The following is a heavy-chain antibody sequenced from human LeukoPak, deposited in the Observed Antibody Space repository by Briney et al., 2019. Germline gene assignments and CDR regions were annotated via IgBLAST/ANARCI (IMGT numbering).Heavy chain of an antibody. CDR3: ARGSKRRQLLAFDY. D-gene: IGHD2-2*01. J-gene: IGHJ4*02. V-gene: IGHV4-34*01. CDR1: GGSFSGYY. CDR2: INHSGST. Sequence: SETLSLTCAVYGGSFSGYYWSWIRQPPGKGLEWIGEINHSGSTNYNPSLKSRVTISVGTSKNQFSLKLSSVTAADTAVYYCARGSKRRQLLAFDYWGQGTLVTVSS.